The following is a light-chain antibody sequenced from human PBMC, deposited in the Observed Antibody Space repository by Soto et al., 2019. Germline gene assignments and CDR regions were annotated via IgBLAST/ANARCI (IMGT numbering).Light chain of an antibody. Sequence: ENVFKQSLSTLSLSTEERDTLSCRASQSLSSNFLAWYQQKPGQPPRLLIYDSSTRATGFPDRFSGSGSGTDFTLTIIKLEPEDFAVYYCQQYDISPWTFGQGTMVDIK. CDR2: DSS. V-gene: IGKV3-20*01. J-gene: IGKJ1*01. CDR3: QQYDISPWT. CDR1: QSLSSNF.